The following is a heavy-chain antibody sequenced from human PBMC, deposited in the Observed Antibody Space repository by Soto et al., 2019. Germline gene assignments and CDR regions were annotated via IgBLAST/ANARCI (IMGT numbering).Heavy chain of an antibody. Sequence: PSETLSLTCAVYGGSFSGYYWSWIRQPPGKGLEWIGEINHSGSTNYNPSLKSRVTISVDTSKNQFSLKLSSVTAADTAVYYCARGARITMVRGVIPKHLDYWGQGTLVTVSS. CDR3: ARGARITMVRGVIPKHLDY. CDR2: INHSGST. V-gene: IGHV4-34*01. J-gene: IGHJ4*02. CDR1: GGSFSGYY. D-gene: IGHD3-10*01.